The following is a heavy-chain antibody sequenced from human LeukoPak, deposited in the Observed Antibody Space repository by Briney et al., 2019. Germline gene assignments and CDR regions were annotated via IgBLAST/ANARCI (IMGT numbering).Heavy chain of an antibody. D-gene: IGHD2-2*01. V-gene: IGHV3-23*01. CDR3: AKDIVVVPAAMFGNDAFDI. Sequence: PGGSLRLSCAASGFTFSIYAMSWVRPAPGKGLEWVSAISGSGGSTYYADSVKGRFTISRDNSKNTLYLQMNSLRAEDTAVYYCAKDIVVVPAAMFGNDAFDIWGQGTMVTVSS. J-gene: IGHJ3*02. CDR1: GFTFSIYA. CDR2: ISGSGGST.